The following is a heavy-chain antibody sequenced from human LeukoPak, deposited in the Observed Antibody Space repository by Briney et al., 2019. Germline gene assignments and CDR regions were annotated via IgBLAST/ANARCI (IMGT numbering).Heavy chain of an antibody. Sequence: SETLSLTCTVSGGSISSYYWSWIRQPAGKGLEWIGRIYTSGSTNYNPSLKSRVTMSVDTFKNQFSLKLSSVTAADTAVYYCASNYGSGSYLIDAFDIWGQGTMVTVSS. J-gene: IGHJ3*02. V-gene: IGHV4-4*07. CDR1: GGSISSYY. CDR2: IYTSGST. D-gene: IGHD3-10*01. CDR3: ASNYGSGSYLIDAFDI.